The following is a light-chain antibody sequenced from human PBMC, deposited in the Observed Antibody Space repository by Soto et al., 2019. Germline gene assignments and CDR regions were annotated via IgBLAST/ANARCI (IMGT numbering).Light chain of an antibody. CDR3: QQYNRYRA. CDR1: QNINKW. J-gene: IGKJ1*01. CDR2: EAS. V-gene: IGKV1-5*03. Sequence: DIQMTQSPSTLSASVGDRVTITCRASQNINKWLAWYQHKPGKAPALLIYEASSLGGGVPSRFSGSGFGTEFTLTISSLQPDDFATYYCQQYNRYRAFGQGTKVDIK.